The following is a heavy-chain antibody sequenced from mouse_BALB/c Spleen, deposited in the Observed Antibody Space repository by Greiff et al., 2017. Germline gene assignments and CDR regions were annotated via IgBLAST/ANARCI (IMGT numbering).Heavy chain of an antibody. D-gene: IGHD2-1*01. CDR1: GYSFTGYY. J-gene: IGHJ4*01. CDR2: INPYNGAT. V-gene: IGHV1-31*01. CDR3: ARSKDGNYDYAMDY. Sequence: VQLKQSGPELVKPGASVKISCKASGYSFTGYYMHWVKQSHVKSLEWIGRINPYNGATSYNQNFKDKASLTVDKSSSTAYMELHSLTSEDSAVYYCARSKDGNYDYAMDYWGQGTSVTVSS.